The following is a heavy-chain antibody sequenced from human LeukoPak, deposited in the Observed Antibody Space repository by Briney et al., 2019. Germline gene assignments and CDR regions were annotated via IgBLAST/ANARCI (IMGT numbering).Heavy chain of an antibody. Sequence: EASVKVSCKASGYTFTGYYMHWVRQAPGQGLEWMGWINPNSGGTNYAQKFQGRVTMTRDTSISTAYMELSRLRSDDTAVYYCAREILGSEHIVPYGAFDIWGQGTMVTVSS. CDR1: GYTFTGYY. D-gene: IGHD2-21*01. J-gene: IGHJ3*02. CDR2: INPNSGGT. CDR3: AREILGSEHIVPYGAFDI. V-gene: IGHV1-2*02.